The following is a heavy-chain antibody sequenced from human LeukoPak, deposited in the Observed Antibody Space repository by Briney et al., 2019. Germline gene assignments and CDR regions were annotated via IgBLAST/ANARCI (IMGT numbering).Heavy chain of an antibody. J-gene: IGHJ5*02. CDR2: ISPDSGDT. CDR1: IDTFTGYF. D-gene: IGHD6-6*01. Sequence: ASVKVSCKASIDTFTGYFFHWVRQAPGQGLEWMGWISPDSGDTNYAQKFQDRVTLTKDTSISTAYMELRALTSDDTAIYYCARVVLGSSLFDPWGQGTLVTVSS. CDR3: ARVVLGSSLFDP. V-gene: IGHV1-2*02.